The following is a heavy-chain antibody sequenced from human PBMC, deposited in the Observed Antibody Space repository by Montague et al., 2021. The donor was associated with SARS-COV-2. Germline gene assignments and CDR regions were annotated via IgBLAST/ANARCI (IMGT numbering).Heavy chain of an antibody. CDR2: ISSSGGSI. Sequence: SLSLSCSASGFAFSSYEMNWVRQAPGKGLEWIAYISSSGGSIQYADFMMGRFTISRDNAWNSLYLQMNSLRAEDTAVYYCAREVAGWHGDCNDYWGQGTLVTVSS. D-gene: IGHD2-21*02. V-gene: IGHV3-48*03. CDR1: GFAFSSYE. CDR3: AREVAGWHGDCNDY. J-gene: IGHJ4*02.